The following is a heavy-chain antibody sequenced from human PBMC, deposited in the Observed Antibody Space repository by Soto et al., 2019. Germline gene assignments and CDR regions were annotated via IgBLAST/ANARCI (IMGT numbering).Heavy chain of an antibody. CDR1: GGTFSSYA. CDR2: ISAYNGNT. Sequence: QVQLVQSGAEVKKPGSSVKVSCKASGGTFSSYAISWVRQAPGQGLEWMGWISAYNGNTNYAQKLQGRVTMTTDTSTSTAYMELRSLRSDDTAVYYCARDPPRIAVAGTEEDYWGQGTLVTVSS. J-gene: IGHJ4*02. V-gene: IGHV1-18*01. D-gene: IGHD6-19*01. CDR3: ARDPPRIAVAGTEEDY.